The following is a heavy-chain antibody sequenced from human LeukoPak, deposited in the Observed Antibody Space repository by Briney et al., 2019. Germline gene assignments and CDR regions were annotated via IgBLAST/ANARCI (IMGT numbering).Heavy chain of an antibody. V-gene: IGHV1-2*02. CDR3: ARDAGASPYYFDY. CDR1: GYTFTGYY. J-gene: IGHJ4*02. Sequence: ASVKVSFKASGYTFTGYYMHWVRQAPGQGLEWMGWINPNSGVTNYAQKFQGRVTMTRDTSISTAYMELSRLRSDDTAVYYCARDAGASPYYFDYWGQGTLVTVSS. D-gene: IGHD1-26*01. CDR2: INPNSGVT.